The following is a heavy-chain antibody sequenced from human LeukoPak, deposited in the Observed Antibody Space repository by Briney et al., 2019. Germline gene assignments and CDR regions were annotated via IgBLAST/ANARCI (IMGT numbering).Heavy chain of an antibody. CDR2: ISYDGSNK. Sequence: GRSLRLSCAASGFTFSSYAMHWVRQAPGKGLEWVAVISYDGSNKYYADSVKGRFTISRDNSKNTLYLQMNSLRAEDTAVYYCARDEGYCSYWGQRTLVTVSS. CDR1: GFTFSSYA. D-gene: IGHD2-15*01. V-gene: IGHV3-30-3*01. CDR3: ARDEGYCSY. J-gene: IGHJ4*02.